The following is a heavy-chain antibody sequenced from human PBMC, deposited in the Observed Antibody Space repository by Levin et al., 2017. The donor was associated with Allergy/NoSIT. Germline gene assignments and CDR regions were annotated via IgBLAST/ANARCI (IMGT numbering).Heavy chain of an antibody. CDR2: ISHSGGST. D-gene: IGHD6-6*01. CDR3: AKDRWSSSSGLAFDI. CDR1: GFSFSSYA. Sequence: GESLKISCATSGFSFSSYAMSWVRQAPGKGLEWVSSISHSGGSTYYVDSVKGRFTISRGNSKNTLYLQMNSLRAEDTALYYCAKDRWSSSSGLAFDIWGQGTMVTVSS. J-gene: IGHJ3*02. V-gene: IGHV3-23*01.